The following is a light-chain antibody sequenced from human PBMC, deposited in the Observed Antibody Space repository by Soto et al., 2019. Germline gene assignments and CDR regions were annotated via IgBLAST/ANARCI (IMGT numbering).Light chain of an antibody. CDR3: QQSYSTPPT. CDR1: QSIIDY. Sequence: DIQMTQSPSSLSASVGDRVTITCRASQSIIDYLNWYQQKPGKAPKLLIYAASNLQSGVPSRFSGTGSGTDFTLTISSLQPEDCATYYCQQSYSTPPTFGQGTKLDIK. CDR2: AAS. V-gene: IGKV1-39*01. J-gene: IGKJ2*01.